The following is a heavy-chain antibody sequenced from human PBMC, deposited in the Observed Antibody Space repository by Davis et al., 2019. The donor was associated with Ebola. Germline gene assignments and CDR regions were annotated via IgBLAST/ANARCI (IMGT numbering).Heavy chain of an antibody. J-gene: IGHJ3*02. CDR3: TRGPTMAGTGNAFDI. CDR2: IWYDGSNK. D-gene: IGHD1-1*01. CDR1: GFTFSSYD. Sequence: GESLKISCAASGFTFSSYDMHWVRQAPGKGLEWVAVIWYDGSNKYYADSVKGRFTISRDNSKNTLYLQMNSLRAEDTAVYYCTRGPTMAGTGNAFDIWGQGTMVTVSS. V-gene: IGHV3-33*01.